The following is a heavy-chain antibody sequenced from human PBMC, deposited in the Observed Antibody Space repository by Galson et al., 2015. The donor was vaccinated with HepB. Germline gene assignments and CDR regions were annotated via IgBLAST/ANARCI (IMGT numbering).Heavy chain of an antibody. D-gene: IGHD1-26*01. CDR1: GGTFSSYA. Sequence: SVKVSCKASGGTFSSYAISWVRQAPGQGLEWMGRIIPILGIANYAQKLQGRVTITADKSTSTAYMELSSLRSEDTAVYYCASDTRELGASDAFDIWGQGTMVTVSS. J-gene: IGHJ3*02. CDR2: IIPILGIA. CDR3: ASDTRELGASDAFDI. V-gene: IGHV1-69*04.